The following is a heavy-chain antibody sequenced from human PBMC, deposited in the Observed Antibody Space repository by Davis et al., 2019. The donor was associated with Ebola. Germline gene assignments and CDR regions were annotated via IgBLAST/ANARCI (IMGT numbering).Heavy chain of an antibody. V-gene: IGHV5-51*01. D-gene: IGHD3-16*01. J-gene: IGHJ4*02. Sequence: ESLKISCTASGYSFNTYWIGWVRQMPGKGLEWMGNFHPGTSDLKYSPSFQGQITISVDRSIRTAYLQWRSLQASDTAIYYCASQGHRGSYLIHDYWGQGTPVTVSS. CDR2: FHPGTSDL. CDR3: ASQGHRGSYLIHDY. CDR1: GYSFNTYW.